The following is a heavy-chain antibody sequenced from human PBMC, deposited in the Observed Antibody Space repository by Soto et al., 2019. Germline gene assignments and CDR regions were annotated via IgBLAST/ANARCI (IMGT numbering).Heavy chain of an antibody. CDR2: ISGSGGST. CDR3: AATTVRSIRDY. CDR1: GFTFSSYA. D-gene: IGHD4-4*01. Sequence: EVQLLESGGGLVQPGGSLRLSCAASGFTFSSYAMSWVRQAPGKGLEWVSAISGSGGSTYYADSVKGRFTISRDNSKNTLYLQMNRLRADDTAVYYCAATTVRSIRDYWGQGALVTVSS. J-gene: IGHJ4*02. V-gene: IGHV3-23*01.